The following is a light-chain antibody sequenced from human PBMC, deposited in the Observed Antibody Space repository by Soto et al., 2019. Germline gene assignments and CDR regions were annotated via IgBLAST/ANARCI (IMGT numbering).Light chain of an antibody. CDR1: QSISSW. CDR3: QQYNSYPWT. J-gene: IGKJ1*01. V-gene: IGKV1-5*01. CDR2: NAS. Sequence: IQMTQSPSTLSASVGDRVTITCRASQSISSWLAWYQQKPGKAPKLLIYNASSLESGVPSRFSCSGSGTEFTLTISSLQPDDLATYYCQQYNSYPWTFGQGTKGEIK.